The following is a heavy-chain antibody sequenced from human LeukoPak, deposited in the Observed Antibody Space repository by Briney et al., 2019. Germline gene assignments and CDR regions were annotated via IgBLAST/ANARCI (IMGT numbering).Heavy chain of an antibody. D-gene: IGHD3-10*01. CDR1: GFTFENHD. V-gene: IGHV3-9*01. CDR3: TRDASGFGECPDH. J-gene: IGHJ4*02. Sequence: PGGSLRLSCVASGFTFENHDMHWVRLSPGKGLEWVSGISWSSSSITYVDSVKGRFTISRDNAKNSLYLQMNSLRPEDTALYYCTRDASGFGECPDHWGQGTLVTVSA. CDR2: ISWSSSSI.